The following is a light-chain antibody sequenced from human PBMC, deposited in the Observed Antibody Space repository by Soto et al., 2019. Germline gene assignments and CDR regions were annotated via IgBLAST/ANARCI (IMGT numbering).Light chain of an antibody. V-gene: IGKV1-6*01. Sequence: AIQMTQSPSSLSASVGDRVRITCRASQAIRNELGWYQQKPGEPPRLLIYAASTLNSRVSSRFTGSGSGTDFTLTINSLQPEDSATYYCLQDHNYPRTFGQGTKVAIK. CDR3: LQDHNYPRT. J-gene: IGKJ2*01. CDR2: AAS. CDR1: QAIRNE.